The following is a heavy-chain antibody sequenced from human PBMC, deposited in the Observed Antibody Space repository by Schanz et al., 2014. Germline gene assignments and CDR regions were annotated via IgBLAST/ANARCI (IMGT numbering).Heavy chain of an antibody. J-gene: IGHJ4*02. CDR1: GGTFSSST. Sequence: QVQLVQSGAEVKKPGSSVKVSCKASGGTFSSSTLTWVRQAPGQGLEWMGRIIPILDKTNYAQKFQGRVTMTADKSKSTVYMELSSLRSEDTAVYYCARDGEAAADCDYWGQGTLVAVSS. CDR2: IIPILDKT. D-gene: IGHD6-13*01. V-gene: IGHV1-69*08. CDR3: ARDGEAAADCDY.